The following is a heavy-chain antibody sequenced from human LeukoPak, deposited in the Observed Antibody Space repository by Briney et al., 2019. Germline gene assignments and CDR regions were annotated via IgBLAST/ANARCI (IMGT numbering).Heavy chain of an antibody. CDR1: GGSFSGYY. Sequence: PSETLSLTCAVYGGSFSGYYWSWIRQPPGKGLEWIGEINHSGSTNYNPSLKSRVTISVDTSKNQFSLKLSSVTAADTAVYYCVRENGGAAAGHEASYSYYAFDVWGQGTTVTVSS. J-gene: IGHJ6*02. CDR2: INHSGST. CDR3: VRENGGAAAGHEASYSYYAFDV. D-gene: IGHD6-13*01. V-gene: IGHV4-34*01.